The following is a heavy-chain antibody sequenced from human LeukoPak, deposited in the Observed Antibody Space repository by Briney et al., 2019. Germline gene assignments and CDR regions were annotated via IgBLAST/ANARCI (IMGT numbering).Heavy chain of an antibody. CDR1: GYTFTGYY. Sequence: ASVKVSCKASGYTFTGYYMHWVRQAPGQGLEWMGRINPNSGGTNYAQKFQGRVTMTRDTSISTAYMELSRLRSDDTAVYYCARSRGHSYGWDGAFDIWGQGTMVTVSS. CDR2: INPNSGGT. V-gene: IGHV1-2*06. CDR3: ARSRGHSYGWDGAFDI. J-gene: IGHJ3*02. D-gene: IGHD5-18*01.